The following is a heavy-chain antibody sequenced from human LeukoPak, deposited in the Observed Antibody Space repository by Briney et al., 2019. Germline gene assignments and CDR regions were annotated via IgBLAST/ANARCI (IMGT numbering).Heavy chain of an antibody. CDR2: IKYDGSEK. CDR3: ARDIEAAGLFFDY. D-gene: IGHD6-13*01. J-gene: IGHJ4*02. CDR1: GFTFSSYW. V-gene: IGHV3-7*01. Sequence: PGGSLRLSCAASGFTFSSYWTSWVRQAPGKGLEWVANIKYDGSEKDYVDSVKGRFTISRDNAKSSLYLQMNSLRAEDTAVYYCARDIEAAGLFFDYWGQGTLVTVSS.